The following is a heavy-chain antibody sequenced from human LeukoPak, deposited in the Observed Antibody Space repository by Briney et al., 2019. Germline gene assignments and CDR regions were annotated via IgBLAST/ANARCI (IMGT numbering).Heavy chain of an antibody. D-gene: IGHD6-19*01. V-gene: IGHV3-23*01. CDR1: GFTFSSYA. CDR3: AKDLFGYSSGWTFDY. Sequence: TGGSLRLSCAASGFTFSSYAMSWVRQAPGKGLEWVSAISGSGGSTYYADSVKGRFTISRDNSKNTLYLQVNSLRAEDTAVYYCAKDLFGYSSGWTFDYWGQGTLVTVSS. CDR2: ISGSGGST. J-gene: IGHJ4*02.